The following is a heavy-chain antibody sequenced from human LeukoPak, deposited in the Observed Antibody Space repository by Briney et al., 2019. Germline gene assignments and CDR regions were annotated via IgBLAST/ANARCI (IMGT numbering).Heavy chain of an antibody. CDR3: ARDFMTTVTTWYYYYGTDV. D-gene: IGHD4-17*01. V-gene: IGHV1-46*01. CDR1: GYTFTSYY. Sequence: ASVKVSCKASGYTFTSYYMHWVRQAPGQGLEWMGIINPSGGSTSYAQKFQGRVTMTRDTSTSTVYMELSSLRSEDTAVYYCARDFMTTVTTWYYYYGTDVWGQGTTVTVSS. J-gene: IGHJ6*02. CDR2: INPSGGST.